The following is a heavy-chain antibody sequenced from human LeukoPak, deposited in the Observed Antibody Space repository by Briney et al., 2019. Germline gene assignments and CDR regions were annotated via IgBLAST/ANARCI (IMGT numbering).Heavy chain of an antibody. Sequence: GGSLRLSCAASGFTFSSYEMNWVRQAPGKGLEWVSYISSSGSTIYYADSVKGRFTISRDNSKNTLYLQMNSLRAEDTAVYYCARGPALRYFDWLLSDFDYWGQGTLVTVSS. CDR1: GFTFSSYE. CDR3: ARGPALRYFDWLLSDFDY. CDR2: ISSSGSTI. J-gene: IGHJ4*02. D-gene: IGHD3-9*01. V-gene: IGHV3-48*03.